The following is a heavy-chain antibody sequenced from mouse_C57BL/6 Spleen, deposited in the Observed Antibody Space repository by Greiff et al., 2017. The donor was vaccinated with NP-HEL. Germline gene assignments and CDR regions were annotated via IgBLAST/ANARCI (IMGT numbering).Heavy chain of an antibody. J-gene: IGHJ1*03. CDR1: GYTFTSYW. V-gene: IGHV1-7*01. D-gene: IGHD2-5*01. Sequence: QVQLQQSGAELAKPGASVKLSCKASGYTFTSYWMHWVKQRPGQGLEWIGYINPSSGYTKYNQKFKDKATLTADNSSSTDYMQLSSLTYEYSAVYYCASSPAYDSNYWYFDVWGTGTTVTVSS. CDR2: INPSSGYT. CDR3: ASSPAYDSNYWYFDV.